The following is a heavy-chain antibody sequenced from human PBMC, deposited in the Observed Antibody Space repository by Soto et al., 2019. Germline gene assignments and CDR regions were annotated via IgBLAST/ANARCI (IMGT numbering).Heavy chain of an antibody. CDR1: GFTFKSYG. CDR2: ISYDGSNK. Sequence: VQLLESGGSTVQPGGSLTLSCAASGFTFKSYGIHWVRQAPGKGLEWVAVISYDGSNKYYADSVKGRFTVSRDNSNNTLYLHMNSLRAEDTAVYYCAKGGVWDSRSSGGVDYWGQGTLVTVSS. CDR3: AKGGVWDSRSSGGVDY. J-gene: IGHJ4*02. D-gene: IGHD6-6*01. V-gene: IGHV3-30*18.